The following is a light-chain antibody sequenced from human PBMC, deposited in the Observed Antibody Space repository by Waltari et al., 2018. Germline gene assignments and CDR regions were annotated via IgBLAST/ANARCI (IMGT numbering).Light chain of an antibody. Sequence: DIQITQSPSSLSASVGDEVTITCRASRSISSCLNWYQKKPGKSPKVLIYGASNLQSGVPSRFSGSGFGTDFTLTISSLQPEDFATFYCQQSFSPPWTFGQGTKVEIK. CDR3: QQSFSPPWT. J-gene: IGKJ1*01. CDR1: RSISSC. CDR2: GAS. V-gene: IGKV1-39*01.